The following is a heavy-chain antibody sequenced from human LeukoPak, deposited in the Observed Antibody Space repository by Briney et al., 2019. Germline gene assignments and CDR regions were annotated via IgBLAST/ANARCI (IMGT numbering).Heavy chain of an antibody. CDR1: GYTFTSYD. Sequence: GPVKVSCKASGYTFTSYDINWVRQATGQGLEWMGWMNPNSGNTGYAQKFQGRVTITRNASISTAYMELSSLRSEDTAVYYCAREKEDSSGWYSTWDYWGQGTLVTVSS. V-gene: IGHV1-8*03. J-gene: IGHJ4*02. D-gene: IGHD6-19*01. CDR2: MNPNSGNT. CDR3: AREKEDSSGWYSTWDY.